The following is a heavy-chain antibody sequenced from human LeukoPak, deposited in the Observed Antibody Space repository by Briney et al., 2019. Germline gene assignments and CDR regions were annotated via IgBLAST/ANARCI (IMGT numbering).Heavy chain of an antibody. CDR1: GFTFSSYE. Sequence: PGGSLTLSCAASGFTFSSYEMNWVRQAPGKGLEWVSYISSSGSTIYYADSVKGRFTISRDNAKNSLYLQMNSLRAEDTAVYYCAREGIEGAYYYYYMDVWGKGTTVTISS. CDR3: AREGIEGAYYYYYMDV. V-gene: IGHV3-48*03. D-gene: IGHD1-14*01. CDR2: ISSSGSTI. J-gene: IGHJ6*03.